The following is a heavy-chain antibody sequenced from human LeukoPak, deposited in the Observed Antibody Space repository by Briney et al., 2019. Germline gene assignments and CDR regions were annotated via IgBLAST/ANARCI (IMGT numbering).Heavy chain of an antibody. Sequence: SETLSLTCTVSGGSINDYYWNWLREPPGKGLEWIGFIYYRGTTNNNPSLKSRVTTSIDTSKKQFSLNLSSVTAADTAIYYCAGVFSGRRPFELWGQGILVTVSS. CDR3: AGVFSGRRPFEL. V-gene: IGHV4-59*03. D-gene: IGHD3-10*01. J-gene: IGHJ4*02. CDR2: IYYRGTT. CDR1: GGSINDYY.